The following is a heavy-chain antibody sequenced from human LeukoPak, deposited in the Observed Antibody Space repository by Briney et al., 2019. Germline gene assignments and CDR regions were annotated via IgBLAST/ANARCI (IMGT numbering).Heavy chain of an antibody. V-gene: IGHV3-21*01. CDR1: GFIFSSYS. Sequence: EGSLRLSCAASGFIFSSYSMNWVRQAPGKGLEWVSSISATGNYIYYADSVKGRFTVSRDNAKNSLYLQMNSLRAEDTAVYYCARDRSGYTFDDWGQGTLVTVSS. D-gene: IGHD5-18*01. CDR3: ARDRSGYTFDD. J-gene: IGHJ4*02. CDR2: ISATGNYI.